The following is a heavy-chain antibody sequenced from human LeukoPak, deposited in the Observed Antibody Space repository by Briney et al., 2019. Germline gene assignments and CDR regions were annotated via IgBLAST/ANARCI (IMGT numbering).Heavy chain of an antibody. CDR2: IYYSGST. CDR3: ARLGPLATTLFDS. J-gene: IGHJ5*01. V-gene: IGHV4-59*08. CDR1: GDSISSYY. D-gene: IGHD5-24*01. Sequence: SETLSLTCTDSGDSISSYYWSWIRQPPGKGLEWIGYIYYSGSTNYNPSLKSRVTISVDTSKNQFSLKLSSVTAADTAVYYCARLGPLATTLFDSWGQGTLVTVSS.